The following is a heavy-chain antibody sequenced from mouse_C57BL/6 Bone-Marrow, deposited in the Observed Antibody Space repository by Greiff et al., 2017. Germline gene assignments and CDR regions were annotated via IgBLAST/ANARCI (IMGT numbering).Heavy chain of an antibody. CDR2: IYPGDGDT. J-gene: IGHJ4*01. D-gene: IGHD2-3*01. Sequence: QVQLQQSGPELVKPGASVKISCKASGYAFSSSWMNWVKQRPGKGLEWIGRIYPGDGDTNYNGKFKGKGTLTAEKSSSTSYMQLRSLTSEDSAVYFCARSSFPYDAYWGQGTSVTVSS. CDR3: ARSSFPYDAY. CDR1: GYAFSSSW. V-gene: IGHV1-82*01.